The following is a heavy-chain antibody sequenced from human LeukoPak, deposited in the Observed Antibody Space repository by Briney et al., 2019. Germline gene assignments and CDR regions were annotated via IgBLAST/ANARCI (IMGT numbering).Heavy chain of an antibody. CDR3: ARDQETTAYYYYGMDV. J-gene: IGHJ6*02. CDR2: ISSSGSTI. D-gene: IGHD1-1*01. V-gene: IGHV3-48*03. Sequence: GGSLRLSCAASGFTFSSYEMSWVRQAPGKGLEWVSYISSSGSTIYYADSVKGRFTISRDNAKNSLYLQMNSLRAEDTAVYYCARDQETTAYYYYGMDVWGQGTTVTVSS. CDR1: GFTFSSYE.